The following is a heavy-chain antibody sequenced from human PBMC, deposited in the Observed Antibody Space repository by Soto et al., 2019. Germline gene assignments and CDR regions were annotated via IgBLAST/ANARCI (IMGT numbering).Heavy chain of an antibody. J-gene: IGHJ4*02. CDR3: ARHIAVPRTRGSDF. D-gene: IGHD6-19*01. Sequence: QVQLQESGPGLVKPSGTLSLTCAVSGGSISDNWWSWVRQPPGKGLEWIGEIYHTGTTHYNPSLWSRVTISIDKSNNQFSLNLSSVTAADTAVYYCARHIAVPRTRGSDFWGQGTLVTVSS. CDR2: IYHTGTT. V-gene: IGHV4-4*02. CDR1: GGSISDNW.